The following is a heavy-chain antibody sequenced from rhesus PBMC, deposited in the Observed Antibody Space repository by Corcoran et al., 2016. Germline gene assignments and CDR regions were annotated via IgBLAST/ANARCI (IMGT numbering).Heavy chain of an antibody. D-gene: IGHD2-21*01. V-gene: IGHV4-173*01. CDR3: ARYATGSGLQFGGGSRTWYFDI. Sequence: QLQLQESGPGLVKPSETLPLTCAVLGGSISSNYWSWNRQPPGQGLERIESLSGSGGSTDYNPSLKSRFTISTDTSKNQFSLKLSSVTAADTAVYYCARYATGSGLQFGGGSRTWYFDIWGPGTPITISS. CDR2: LSGSGGST. J-gene: IGHJ2*01. CDR1: GGSISSNY.